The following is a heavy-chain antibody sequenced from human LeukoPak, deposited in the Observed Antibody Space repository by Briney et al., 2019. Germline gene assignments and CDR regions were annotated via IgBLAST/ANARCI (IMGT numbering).Heavy chain of an antibody. Sequence: PSETLSLTCTVSGGSISSGSYYWGWIRQPPGKGLEWIGSIYYSGSTYYNPSLKSRVTISVDTSKNQFSLKLSSVTAADTAVYYCARLSFDWLLDFDYWGQGTLVTVSS. CDR3: ARLSFDWLLDFDY. J-gene: IGHJ4*02. CDR1: GGSISSGSYY. CDR2: IYYSGST. D-gene: IGHD3-9*01. V-gene: IGHV4-39*01.